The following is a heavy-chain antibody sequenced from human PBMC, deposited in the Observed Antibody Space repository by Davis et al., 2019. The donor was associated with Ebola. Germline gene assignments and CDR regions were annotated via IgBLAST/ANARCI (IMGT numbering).Heavy chain of an antibody. CDR3: AGDGDGSGSDFDY. V-gene: IGHV3-74*01. CDR1: GFTFSGYW. CDR2: FISDDNST. Sequence: GESLKISCAASGFTFSGYWMHWVRQAPGKGLVWVSCFISDDNSTTYADSVKGRFTISRDTAKNTLYLQMNSLRAEDTAVYYCAGDGDGSGSDFDYWGQGTLVTVSS. D-gene: IGHD3-22*01. J-gene: IGHJ4*02.